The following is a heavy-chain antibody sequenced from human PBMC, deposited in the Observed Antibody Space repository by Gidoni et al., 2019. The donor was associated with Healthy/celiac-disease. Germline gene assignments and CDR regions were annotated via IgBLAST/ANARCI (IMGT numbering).Heavy chain of an antibody. Sequence: QVQLVESGGGLVKPGGSLRLSCAASGFTFSDYYMSWIRQAPGKGLEWVSYISSSSSYTNYADSVKGRFTIFRDNAKNSLYLQMNSLRAEDTAVYYCATTIHGDVYYFDYWGQGTLVTVSS. J-gene: IGHJ4*02. D-gene: IGHD4-17*01. V-gene: IGHV3-11*05. CDR3: ATTIHGDVYYFDY. CDR1: GFTFSDYY. CDR2: ISSSSSYT.